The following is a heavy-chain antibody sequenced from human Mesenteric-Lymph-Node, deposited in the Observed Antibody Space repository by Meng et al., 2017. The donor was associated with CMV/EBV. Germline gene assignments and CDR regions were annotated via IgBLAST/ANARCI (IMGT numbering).Heavy chain of an antibody. CDR1: DDSIRGYF. V-gene: IGHV4-59*12. Sequence: SETLSLTFTVSDDSIRGYFCSWIRQPPGKGLEWIGYIYYSGTTNYNPSPKSRVTISVHTSKNQSPLKLSSVTAAETAVYYCTRGGGKYYYGSGSPYYFDYWGQGTLVTVSS. CDR3: TRGGGKYYYGSGSPYYFDY. J-gene: IGHJ4*02. CDR2: IYYSGTT. D-gene: IGHD3-10*01.